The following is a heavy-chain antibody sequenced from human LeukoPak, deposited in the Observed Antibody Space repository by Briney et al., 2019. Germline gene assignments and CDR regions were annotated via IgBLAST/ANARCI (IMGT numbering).Heavy chain of an antibody. V-gene: IGHV3-23*01. CDR2: ISGSGGST. Sequence: GGSLRLSCAAFGFTFSSYGMSWVRQAPGKGLEWVSAISGSGGSTYYADSVKGRFTISRDNSKNTLYLQMNSLRAEDTAVYYCAKEALCSGGSCYGGFDYWGQGTLVTVSS. D-gene: IGHD2-15*01. J-gene: IGHJ4*02. CDR3: AKEALCSGGSCYGGFDY. CDR1: GFTFSSYG.